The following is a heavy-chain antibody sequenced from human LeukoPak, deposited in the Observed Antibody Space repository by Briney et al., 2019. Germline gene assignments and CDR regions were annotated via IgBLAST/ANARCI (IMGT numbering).Heavy chain of an antibody. J-gene: IGHJ4*02. V-gene: IGHV1-18*01. Sequence: ASVKVSCKASGYTFTSDGISWVRQAPGQGLEWMGWISAYNGNTNYAQKLQGRVTMTTDTSTSTAYMELRSLRSDDTAVYYCAREPWYYDILTGSTGGWYFDYWGQGTLVTVSS. D-gene: IGHD3-9*01. CDR2: ISAYNGNT. CDR1: GYTFTSDG. CDR3: AREPWYYDILTGSTGGWYFDY.